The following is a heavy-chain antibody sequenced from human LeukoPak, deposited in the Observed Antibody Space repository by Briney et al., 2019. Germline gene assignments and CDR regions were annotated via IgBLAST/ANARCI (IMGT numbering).Heavy chain of an antibody. V-gene: IGHV3-33*06. Sequence: PGRSLRLSCAASGFTFSNYGMHWVRQAPGKGLEWVAVIWYDGSDKYYVDSVKGRFTISRDNSKNTLYLQMNSLRAEDTAVCYCAKDGPLRHSSGYRFDYWGQGTLVTVSS. CDR3: AKDGPLRHSSGYRFDY. CDR1: GFTFSNYG. J-gene: IGHJ4*02. D-gene: IGHD3-22*01. CDR2: IWYDGSDK.